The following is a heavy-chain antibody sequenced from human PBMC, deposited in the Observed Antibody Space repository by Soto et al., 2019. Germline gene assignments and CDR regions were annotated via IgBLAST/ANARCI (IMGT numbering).Heavy chain of an antibody. CDR3: ARDPEAGSSRYYFDY. CDR2: INPNSGGT. V-gene: IGHV1-2*04. D-gene: IGHD6-13*01. Sequence: GASVKVSCKASGYTFTGCYMHWVRQAPGQGLEWMGWINPNSGGTNYAQKFQGWVTMTRDTSISTAYMELSRLRSDDAAVFYCARDPEAGSSRYYFDYWGQGTLVTVSS. J-gene: IGHJ4*02. CDR1: GYTFTGCY.